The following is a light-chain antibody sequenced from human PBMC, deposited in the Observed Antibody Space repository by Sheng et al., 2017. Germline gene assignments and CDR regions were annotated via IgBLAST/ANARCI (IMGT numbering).Light chain of an antibody. Sequence: DIQLTQSPSFLSASVGDRVTITCRASQSISSWLAWFQQKPGKAPNLLIYKAPSLESGVPSRFSGSGSGTEFTLTINSLQPDDFATYYCQQYDAYSLTWTFGQGTKVEIK. J-gene: IGKJ1*01. CDR1: QSISSW. V-gene: IGKV1-5*03. CDR3: QQYDAYSLTWT. CDR2: KAP.